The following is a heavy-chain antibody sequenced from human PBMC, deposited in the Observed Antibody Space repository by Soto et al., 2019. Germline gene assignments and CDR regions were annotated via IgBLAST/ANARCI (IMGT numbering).Heavy chain of an antibody. CDR2: IIPMFGTA. CDR3: ARQRAMPPHFYSGMDV. Sequence: QVHLVQSGAEVKKPGSSVKVSCTASGGTFGSYTVTWVRQAPGQGLEWMGEIIPMFGTASYAQKFQGRVHLTADKATTTAHMELRSLSSDDTAVYFCARQRAMPPHFYSGMDVWGQGTTVTVSS. V-gene: IGHV1-69*06. D-gene: IGHD2-2*01. J-gene: IGHJ6*02. CDR1: GGTFGSYT.